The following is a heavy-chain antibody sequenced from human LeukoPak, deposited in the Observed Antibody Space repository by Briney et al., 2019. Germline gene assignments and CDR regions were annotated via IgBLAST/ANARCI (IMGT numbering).Heavy chain of an antibody. D-gene: IGHD4-17*01. CDR1: GYTFTSYY. J-gene: IGHJ3*02. V-gene: IGHV1-2*02. CDR2: INPNSGGT. Sequence: ASVKVSCKASGYTFTSYYMHWVRQAPGQGLEWMGWINPNSGGTNYAQKFQGRVTMTRDTSISTAYMELSRLRSDDTAVYYCASALRTVTTWVDDAFDIWGQGTMVTVSS. CDR3: ASALRTVTTWVDDAFDI.